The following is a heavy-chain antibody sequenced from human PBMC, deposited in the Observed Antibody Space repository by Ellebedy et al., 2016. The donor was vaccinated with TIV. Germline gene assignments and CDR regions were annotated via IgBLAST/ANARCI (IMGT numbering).Heavy chain of an antibody. Sequence: GGSLRLSCAASGFTFTNYWMSWVRQAPGKGLEWVATIKQGGSEKYYVDSVKGRFTMSRDNAKNTLYLQMNSLIAEDTAVYYCARAGSKPIGGYFDLWGRGTLVTASS. V-gene: IGHV3-7*01. CDR1: GFTFTNYW. D-gene: IGHD3-10*01. CDR3: ARAGSKPIGGYFDL. CDR2: IKQGGSEK. J-gene: IGHJ2*01.